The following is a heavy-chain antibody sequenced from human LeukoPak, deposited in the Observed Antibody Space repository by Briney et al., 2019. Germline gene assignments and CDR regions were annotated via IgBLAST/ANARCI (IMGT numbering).Heavy chain of an antibody. CDR2: INTDGRSA. CDR1: GFTFSSYW. J-gene: IGHJ4*02. V-gene: IGHV3-74*01. D-gene: IGHD3-16*01. Sequence: GGSLRLSCAASGFTFSSYWMHWVRQAPGKGLVWVSRINTDGRSASYADSVKDRFTISRDNAKNTLYLQMNSLRAEDTAAYYCARDFLGGEDLWGQGTLVTVSS. CDR3: ARDFLGGEDL.